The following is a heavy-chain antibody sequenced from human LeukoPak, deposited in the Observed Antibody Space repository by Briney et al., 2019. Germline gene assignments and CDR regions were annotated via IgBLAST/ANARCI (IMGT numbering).Heavy chain of an antibody. Sequence: ASVKVSCKASGYTFTSYYTHWVRQAPGQGLEWMGIINPSGGSTSYAQKFQGRVTMTEDTSTDTAYMELSSLRSEDTAVYYCATAPRVLRFLEWLLYFDYWGQGTLVTVSS. V-gene: IGHV1-46*01. CDR1: GYTFTSYY. D-gene: IGHD3-3*01. J-gene: IGHJ4*02. CDR2: INPSGGST. CDR3: ATAPRVLRFLEWLLYFDY.